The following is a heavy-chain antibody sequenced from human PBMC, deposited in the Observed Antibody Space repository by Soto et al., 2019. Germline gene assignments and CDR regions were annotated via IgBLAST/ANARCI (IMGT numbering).Heavy chain of an antibody. J-gene: IGHJ4*02. Sequence: GGSLRLSCAASGFTFSSYAMHWVRQAPGKGLEYVSAISSNGGSTYYANSVKGRFTISRDNSKNTLYLQMNSLRAEDTAVYYCARGLGGMTGYQYYFDYWGQGTLVTVSS. CDR2: ISSNGGST. D-gene: IGHD3-9*01. CDR1: GFTFSSYA. CDR3: ARGLGGMTGYQYYFDY. V-gene: IGHV3-64*01.